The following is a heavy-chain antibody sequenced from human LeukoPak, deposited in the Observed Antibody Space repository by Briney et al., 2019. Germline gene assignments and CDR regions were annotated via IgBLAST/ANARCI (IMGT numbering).Heavy chain of an antibody. D-gene: IGHD5-18*01. CDR2: NIPIFGTT. CDR1: GGTFSYA. CDR3: ARGAWGYNYGYHNY. J-gene: IGHJ4*02. V-gene: IGHV1-69*05. Sequence: SVKVSCKVSGGTFSYAVSWVRQAPGQGLEWMGGNIPIFGTTDYAQNFQGRVTFTTDESTSTAYMELSSLRSEDTAVYYCARGAWGYNYGYHNYWGQGTLVTVSS.